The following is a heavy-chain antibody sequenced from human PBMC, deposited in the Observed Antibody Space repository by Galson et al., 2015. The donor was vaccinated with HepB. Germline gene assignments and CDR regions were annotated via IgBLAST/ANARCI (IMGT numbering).Heavy chain of an antibody. D-gene: IGHD3-3*01. CDR3: ARTSKYAFWIAYTANWWFDP. CDR2: INTNTGNT. J-gene: IGHJ5*02. Sequence: SVKVSCKASGYTFTNYAIHWVRQAPGQGLEWMGWINTNTGNTTYAQGFTGRFVFSMDTSVSTASLQISSLKAEDTAVYYCARTSKYAFWIAYTANWWFDPWGQGTLVSVSS. CDR1: GYTFTNYA. V-gene: IGHV7-4-1*02.